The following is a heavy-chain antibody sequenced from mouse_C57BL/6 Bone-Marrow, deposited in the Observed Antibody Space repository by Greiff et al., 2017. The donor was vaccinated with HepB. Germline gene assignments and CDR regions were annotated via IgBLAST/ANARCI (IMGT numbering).Heavy chain of an antibody. J-gene: IGHJ3*01. CDR2: ISYSGST. CDR1: GYSITSGYD. D-gene: IGHD2-4*01. CDR3: AIYYDYEGFAY. Sequence: EVKLQESGPGMVKPSQSLSLTCTVTGYSITSGYDWHWIRHFPGNKLEWMGYISYSGSTNYNPSLKSRISITHDTSKNHFFLKLNSVTTEDTATYYCAIYYDYEGFAYWGQGTLVTVSA. V-gene: IGHV3-1*01.